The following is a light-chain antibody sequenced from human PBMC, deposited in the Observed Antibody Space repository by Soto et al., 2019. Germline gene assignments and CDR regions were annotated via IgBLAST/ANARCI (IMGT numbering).Light chain of an antibody. CDR2: AAS. CDR3: QPSYTTPFT. CDR1: PSIANY. V-gene: IGKV1-39*01. J-gene: IGKJ3*01. Sequence: DIQMTQSPSSLSASVGDRVTITCRASPSIANYLNWYQQKPGKAPTLLIYAASNLQNGVPSRFSGSGSGPHFTLTISSLQPEDFATYFCQPSYTTPFTFGPGTKVDIK.